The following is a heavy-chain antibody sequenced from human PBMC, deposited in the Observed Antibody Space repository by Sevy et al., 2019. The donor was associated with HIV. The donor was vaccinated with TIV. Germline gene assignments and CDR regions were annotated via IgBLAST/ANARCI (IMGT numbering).Heavy chain of an antibody. V-gene: IGHV3-15*01. CDR3: TTASRSQEDYYNY. J-gene: IGHJ4*02. CDR2: IKGKIYDGTI. CDR1: GFTFSNAW. Sequence: GGSLRLSCAASGFTFSNAWMSWVRQAPGKGLEWVGRIKGKIYDGTIDYSAPVKGRFSISRDDSKNTLYLQMNSLKTEDTAVYYCTTASRSQEDYYNYWGQGTLVTVSS. D-gene: IGHD6-6*01.